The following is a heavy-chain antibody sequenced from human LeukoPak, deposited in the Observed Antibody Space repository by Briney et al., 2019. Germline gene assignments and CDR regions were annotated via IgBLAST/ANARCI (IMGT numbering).Heavy chain of an antibody. J-gene: IGHJ4*02. Sequence: GGALRLSCAASGFTFSSYGMHWVGEAPGEGGEGGGVISSDGSHNSYAASVKGRFTISRDNSNNTLYLQMNSLRAEDTAVYYCPKDFWASWVRGKLFDYWGQGPLVTVSS. CDR1: GFTFSSYG. D-gene: IGHD3-3*01. CDR3: PKDFWASWVRGKLFDY. CDR2: ISSDGSHN. V-gene: IGHV3-30*18.